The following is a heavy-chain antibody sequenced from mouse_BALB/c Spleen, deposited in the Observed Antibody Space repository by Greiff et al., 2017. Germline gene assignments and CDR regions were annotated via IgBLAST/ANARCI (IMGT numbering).Heavy chain of an antibody. CDR1: GYTFTSYW. CDR3: ARCGYYGSAWFAY. V-gene: IGHV1S81*02. Sequence: VKLQQPGAELVKPGASVKLSCKASGYTFTSYWMHWVKQRPGQGLEWIGEINPSNGRTNYNEKFKSKATLTVDKSSSTAYMQLSSLTSEDSAVYYCARCGYYGSAWFAYWGQGTLVTVSA. J-gene: IGHJ3*01. D-gene: IGHD1-1*01. CDR2: INPSNGRT.